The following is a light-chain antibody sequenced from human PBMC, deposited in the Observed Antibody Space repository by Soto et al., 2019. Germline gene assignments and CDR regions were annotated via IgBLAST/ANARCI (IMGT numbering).Light chain of an antibody. Sequence: EIVITQSPLSLPVTPVDPASISFMSSQILLHSNGYNYLDWYLQKPGQSPQLLIYLGSNRASGVPDRFSGSGSGTDFTLKISRVEAEDVGVYYCMQALQTPITCGQGTRREIK. CDR2: LGS. V-gene: IGKV2-28*01. CDR3: MQALQTPIT. J-gene: IGKJ5*01. CDR1: QILLHSNGYNY.